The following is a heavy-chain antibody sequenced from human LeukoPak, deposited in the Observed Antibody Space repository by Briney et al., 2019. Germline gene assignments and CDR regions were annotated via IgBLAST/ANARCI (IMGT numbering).Heavy chain of an antibody. V-gene: IGHV3-30*04. CDR3: ARDRAWNYFDY. D-gene: IGHD3-3*01. CDR2: ISNDGSRK. Sequence: PGGSLRLSCAASGFTFTHYAIHWVRQAPGKELEWVAIISNDGSRKYYAHSVEGRFTISRDNSKNTLYLQMDSLRAEDTAVYYCARDRAWNYFDYWGQGTLVTVSS. CDR1: GFTFTHYA. J-gene: IGHJ4*02.